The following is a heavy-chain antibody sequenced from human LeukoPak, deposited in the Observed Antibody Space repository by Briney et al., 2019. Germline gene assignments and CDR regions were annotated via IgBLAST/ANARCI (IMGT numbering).Heavy chain of an antibody. CDR3: AKGRTFDILAGYPSFDR. J-gene: IGHJ4*02. CDR1: GFIFSDYA. D-gene: IGHD3-9*01. V-gene: IGHV3-23*01. CDR2: LSGSGFST. Sequence: PGGSLRLSCAASGFIFSDYAMSWVRQPPEKGLEWVSSLSGSGFSTYYAESAKGRFTISSDNSKNTLYLHINGLRADDTATYYCAKGRTFDILAGYPSFDRWGQGTLVAVSS.